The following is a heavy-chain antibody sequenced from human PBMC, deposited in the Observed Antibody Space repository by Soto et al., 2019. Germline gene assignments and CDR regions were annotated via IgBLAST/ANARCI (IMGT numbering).Heavy chain of an antibody. CDR1: GFSFSNYA. Sequence: EVQLVESGGGLVKPGGSLRLSCSASGFSFSNYAMSWVRQAPGQGLEWVSSVTSTSQTYYVDSVKGRFTISRDNAMNSLYLQMNSLRAEDTAVHYCTRRDREASGGHYSEYWGQGTLVTVSS. D-gene: IGHD3-22*01. J-gene: IGHJ4*02. CDR3: TRRDREASGGHYSEY. CDR2: VTSTSQT. V-gene: IGHV3-21*01.